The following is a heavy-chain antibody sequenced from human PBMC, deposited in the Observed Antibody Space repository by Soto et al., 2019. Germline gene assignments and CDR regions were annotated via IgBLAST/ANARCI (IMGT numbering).Heavy chain of an antibody. V-gene: IGHV1-2*04. CDR3: ARHTVAAKTDFDH. CDR1: GYTFTGYY. D-gene: IGHD6-25*01. J-gene: IGHJ4*02. CDR2: INPNSGGT. Sequence: ASVKVSCKASGYTFTGYYMHWVRQAPGQGLEWMGWINPNSGGTNYAQKFQGWVTMTRDTSISTAYMELSRLSSVTAADTAVYYCARHTVAAKTDFDHWGQGTLVTVSS.